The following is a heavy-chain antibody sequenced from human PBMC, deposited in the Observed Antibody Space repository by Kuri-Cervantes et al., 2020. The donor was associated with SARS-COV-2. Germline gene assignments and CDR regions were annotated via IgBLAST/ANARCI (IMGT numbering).Heavy chain of an antibody. CDR3: AKNGYDYYGSGSYYYYYYGMDV. CDR2: ISYDGSNK. V-gene: IGHV3-30*18. D-gene: IGHD3-10*01. J-gene: IGHJ6*02. Sequence: GESLKISCAASGFTFSSYGMHWVRQAPGKGLEWVAVISYDGSNKYYADSVKGRSTISRDNSKNTLYLQMNSLRAEDTAVYYCAKNGYDYYGSGSYYYYYYGMDVWGQGTTVTVSS. CDR1: GFTFSSYG.